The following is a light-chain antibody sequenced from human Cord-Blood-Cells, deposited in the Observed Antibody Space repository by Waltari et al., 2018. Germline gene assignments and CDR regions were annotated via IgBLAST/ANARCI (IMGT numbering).Light chain of an antibody. J-gene: IGKJ3*01. CDR3: QKYNSAPFT. CDR2: AAS. V-gene: IGKV1-27*01. Sequence: DIHMTQSPSSLSASVGDRVTITCRASQGISNYLSWYQQKPVKVPKLLIYAASTLQSGVPSRFSGSGSGTDFTLSIRSLQPEDVATFYGQKYNSAPFTLGPGTKVDIK. CDR1: QGISNY.